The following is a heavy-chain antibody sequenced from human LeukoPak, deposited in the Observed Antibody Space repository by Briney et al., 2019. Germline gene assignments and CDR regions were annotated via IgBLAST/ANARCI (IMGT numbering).Heavy chain of an antibody. Sequence: SETLSLTCTVSGGSISSGDYYWSWIRQPPGKGLEWIGYIYYSGSTYYNPSLKSRVTISVDTSKNQFSLKLSSVTAADTAVYYCARLRAIFGVAPRYYYYYYYMDVWGKGTTVTVSS. J-gene: IGHJ6*03. D-gene: IGHD3-3*01. CDR1: GGSISSGDYY. V-gene: IGHV4-30-4*08. CDR3: ARLRAIFGVAPRYYYYYYYMDV. CDR2: IYYSGST.